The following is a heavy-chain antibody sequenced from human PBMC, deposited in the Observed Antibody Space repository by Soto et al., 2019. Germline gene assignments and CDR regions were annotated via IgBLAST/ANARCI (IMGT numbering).Heavy chain of an antibody. CDR2: IYYSGST. CDR3: ASIAAARRNYYYYYMDV. Sequence: SETLSLTCTVSGGSISSYYWSWIRQPPGKGLEWIGYIYYSGSTNYNPSLKSRVTISVDTSKNQFSLKLSSVTAADTAVYYCASIAAARRNYYYYYMDVWGKGTTVTVSS. J-gene: IGHJ6*03. D-gene: IGHD6-6*01. CDR1: GGSISSYY. V-gene: IGHV4-59*12.